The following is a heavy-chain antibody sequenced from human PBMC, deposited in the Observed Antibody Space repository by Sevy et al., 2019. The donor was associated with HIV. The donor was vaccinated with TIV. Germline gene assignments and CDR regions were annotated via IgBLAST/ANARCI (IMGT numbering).Heavy chain of an antibody. D-gene: IGHD2-8*02. Sequence: GGSLRLSCAASGFTFSYAWMSWVRQAPGKGLEWVGRIKSKSDGGTTDYAAPVKGRVTMSRDDSKTTRYLQMQNLKTEDTAVYYCSTDPIIVLLVTDGMDVWGQGTTVTVS. J-gene: IGHJ6*02. CDR3: STDPIIVLLVTDGMDV. V-gene: IGHV3-15*01. CDR2: IKSKSDGGTT. CDR1: GFTFSYAW.